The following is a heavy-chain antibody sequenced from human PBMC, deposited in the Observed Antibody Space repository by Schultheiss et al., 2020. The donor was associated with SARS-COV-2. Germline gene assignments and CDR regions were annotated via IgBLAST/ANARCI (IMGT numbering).Heavy chain of an antibody. D-gene: IGHD3-9*01. CDR3: ARGFPYYDILTGFDP. J-gene: IGHJ5*02. CDR2: INHSGST. CDR1: GGSFSGYY. Sequence: SETLSLTCAVYGGSFSGYYWSWIRQPPGKGLEWIGEINHSGSTNYNPSLKSRVTISVDTSKNQFSLKLSSVTAADTAVYYCARGFPYYDILTGFDPWGQGTLVTVSS. V-gene: IGHV4-34*01.